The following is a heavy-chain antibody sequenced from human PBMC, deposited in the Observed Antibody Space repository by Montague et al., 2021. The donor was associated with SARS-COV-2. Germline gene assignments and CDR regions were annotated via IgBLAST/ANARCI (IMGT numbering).Heavy chain of an antibody. CDR3: ARGDVEMASIKSGGPFCHFDF. V-gene: IGHV4-59*13. D-gene: IGHD5-24*01. J-gene: IGHJ4*02. Sequence: SETLSLTCTVSGGSISSYYWSWIRQPPGKGLEWIGYIYYSGSTNYNPSLKSPVTISVDTSKNQFSLKLSSVTAADTAVYYCARGDVEMASIKSGGPFCHFDFWGRGTLVTASS. CDR1: GGSISSYY. CDR2: IYYSGST.